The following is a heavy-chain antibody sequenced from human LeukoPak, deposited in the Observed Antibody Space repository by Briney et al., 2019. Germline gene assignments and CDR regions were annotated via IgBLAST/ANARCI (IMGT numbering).Heavy chain of an antibody. CDR1: GFTFSSYD. CDR3: ARAAYYGSGSYVSYYFDY. D-gene: IGHD3-10*01. V-gene: IGHV3-13*05. Sequence: GGSLGLSCAASGFTFSSYDMHWVRQATGKGLEWVSAIGTAGDPYYPGSVKGRSTVSRENAKNSLYLQMNSLRAGDTAVYYCARAAYYGSGSYVSYYFDYWGQGTLVTVPS. J-gene: IGHJ4*02. CDR2: IGTAGDP.